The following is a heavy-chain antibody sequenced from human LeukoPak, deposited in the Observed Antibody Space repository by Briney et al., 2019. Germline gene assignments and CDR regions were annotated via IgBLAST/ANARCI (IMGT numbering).Heavy chain of an antibody. D-gene: IGHD7-27*01. J-gene: IGHJ4*02. V-gene: IGHV3-48*01. CDR1: TFTFSDYG. CDR2: ISSSSSTI. Sequence: GGSLRLSCIGSTFTFSDYGMHWVRQAPSKGLEWVSYISSSSSTIYYADSVKGRFTISRDNAKNSLYLQMNSLRAEDTAVYYCARPPGDYWGQGTLVTVSS. CDR3: ARPPGDY.